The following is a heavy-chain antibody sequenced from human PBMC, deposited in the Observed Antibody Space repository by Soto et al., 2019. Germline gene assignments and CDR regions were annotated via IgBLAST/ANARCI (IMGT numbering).Heavy chain of an antibody. J-gene: IGHJ4*02. CDR3: ERDGYSRTDY. D-gene: IGHD2-15*01. V-gene: IGHV1-18*04. CDR1: GYTFTTYG. Sequence: ASVKVSCKASGYTFTTYGISWVRQAPGQGLEWLGWISTYNGNTNYAQNLQGRVTMTTDTSTSTAYMELRSLTSDDKAVYYCERDGYSRTDYWGQGTLVTVSS. CDR2: ISTYNGNT.